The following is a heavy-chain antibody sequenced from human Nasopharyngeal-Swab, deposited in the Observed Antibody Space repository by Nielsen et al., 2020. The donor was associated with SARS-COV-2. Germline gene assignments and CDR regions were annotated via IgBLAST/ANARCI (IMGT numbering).Heavy chain of an antibody. Sequence: GESLKISCAAPGFTFGHYAVIWVRQAPGKGLEWVSSMTVGAGGTSYADSVKGRFTISVDSSKNILYLQMNSLRAEDTAIYYCAKRLYGDLWGRGTLVTVSS. CDR2: MTVGAGGT. J-gene: IGHJ2*01. V-gene: IGHV3-23*01. CDR1: GFTFGHYA. CDR3: AKRLYGDL. D-gene: IGHD2-8*01.